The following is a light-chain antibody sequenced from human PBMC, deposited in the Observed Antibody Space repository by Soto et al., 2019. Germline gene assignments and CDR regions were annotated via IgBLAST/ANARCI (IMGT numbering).Light chain of an antibody. J-gene: IGLJ3*02. CDR2: EVS. V-gene: IGLV2-18*02. CDR1: SSDIGTYNG. Sequence: QSALTQPPSVSGSPGQSVTISCTGTSSDIGTYNGVSWYKQPPGTAPKLMISEVSNRPSGVPDRFSGSKSGNTAALTISGFQAEDEADYYCSSYTSSNTWVFGGGTKVTVL. CDR3: SSYTSSNTWV.